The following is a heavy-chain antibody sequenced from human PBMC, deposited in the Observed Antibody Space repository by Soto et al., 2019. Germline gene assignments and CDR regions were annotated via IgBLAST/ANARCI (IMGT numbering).Heavy chain of an antibody. D-gene: IGHD6-6*01. J-gene: IGHJ6*02. CDR2: IYYSGST. Sequence: PSETLSLTCTVSGGSISSYYWSWLRQPPGKGLEWIGYIYYSGSTNYNPSLKSRVTISVDTSKNQFSLRLSSVTAADTAVYYCARDNAARRVSYYSMDVWGQGTTVTLSS. CDR3: ARDNAARRVSYYSMDV. V-gene: IGHV4-59*01. CDR1: GGSISSYY.